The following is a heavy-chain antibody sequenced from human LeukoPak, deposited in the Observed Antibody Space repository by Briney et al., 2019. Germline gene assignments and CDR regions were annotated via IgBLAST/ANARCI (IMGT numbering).Heavy chain of an antibody. CDR2: ISCSGSTI. CDR3: ARDAPFDY. Sequence: GGSLRLSCAASGFTFSSYEMNWVCQAPGKGLDWVSYISCSGSTIYYADSVMGRPTISRDNPKNSLSLQMNSLRAEDTAVYYCARDAPFDYWRQGTVVTVSS. J-gene: IGHJ4*02. CDR1: GFTFSSYE. V-gene: IGHV3-48*03.